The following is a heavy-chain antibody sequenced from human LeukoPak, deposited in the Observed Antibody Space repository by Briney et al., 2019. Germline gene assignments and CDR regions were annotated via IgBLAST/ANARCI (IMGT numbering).Heavy chain of an antibody. D-gene: IGHD4-23*01. CDR3: AKDQENGGNSPFSS. V-gene: IGHV3-23*01. J-gene: IGHJ5*02. CDR1: GFTFSSYA. CDR2: ISGSGGST. Sequence: GGSLRLSCAASGFTFSSYAMSWVRQAPGKGLEWVSAISGSGGSTYYADSVKGRFTISRDNSKNTPYLQMNSLRAEDTAVYYCAKDQENGGNSPFSSWGQGTLVTVSS.